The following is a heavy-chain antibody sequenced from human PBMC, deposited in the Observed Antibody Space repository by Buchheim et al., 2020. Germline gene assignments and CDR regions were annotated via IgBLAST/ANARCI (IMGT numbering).Heavy chain of an antibody. Sequence: QVQLQESGPGLVKPSQTLSLTCTVSGDSISSGDYCCTWVRQHPGKGLEWIGYLYYSGNTYYNPSLKSRVTISVDTSKNQFSLKLSSVTAADTAVYYCARRSTPGNFDYWGQGTL. D-gene: IGHD6-13*01. CDR3: ARRSTPGNFDY. CDR1: GDSISSGDYC. V-gene: IGHV4-31*03. J-gene: IGHJ4*02. CDR2: LYYSGNT.